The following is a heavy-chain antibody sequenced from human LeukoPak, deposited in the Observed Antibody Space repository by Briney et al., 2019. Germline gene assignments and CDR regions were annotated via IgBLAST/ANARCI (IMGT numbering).Heavy chain of an antibody. CDR1: GYTFTGYY. CDR2: INPNSGGT. D-gene: IGHD6-19*01. Sequence: ASVKVSCKASGYTFTGYYMHWVRQAPGQGLEWMGRINPNSGGTNYAQKFQGRVTMTRDTSISTAYTELSRLRSDDTAVYYCARDRLAGNNWFDPWGQGTLVTVSS. J-gene: IGHJ5*02. V-gene: IGHV1-2*06. CDR3: ARDRLAGNNWFDP.